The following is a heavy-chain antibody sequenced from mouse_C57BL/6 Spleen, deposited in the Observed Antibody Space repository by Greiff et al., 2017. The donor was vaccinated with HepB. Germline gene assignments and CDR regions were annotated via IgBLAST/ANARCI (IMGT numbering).Heavy chain of an antibody. J-gene: IGHJ4*01. CDR2: ISSGSSTI. Sequence: EVKLVESGGGLVKPGGSLKLSCAASGFTFSDYGMHWVRQAPEKGLEWVAYISSGSSTIYYADTVKGRFTISRDNAKNTLFLQMTSLRSEDTAMYYCAKTGTWNYYYYAMDYWGQGTSVTVSS. V-gene: IGHV5-17*01. D-gene: IGHD4-1*01. CDR3: AKTGTWNYYYYAMDY. CDR1: GFTFSDYG.